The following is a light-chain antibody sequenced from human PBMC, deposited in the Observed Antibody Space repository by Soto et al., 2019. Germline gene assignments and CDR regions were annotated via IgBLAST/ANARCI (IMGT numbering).Light chain of an antibody. V-gene: IGLV6-57*04. CDR2: EDK. Sequence: NFMLTQPHSVSGSPGKTVTISCTHSSGSIASYYVQWYQQRPGSAPTTVIYEDKQRPSGVPDRFSGSIDSSSNSASLTISGLETEDEADYYCHSYDSSNFVFGSGTKVTVL. CDR1: SGSIASYY. J-gene: IGLJ1*01. CDR3: HSYDSSNFV.